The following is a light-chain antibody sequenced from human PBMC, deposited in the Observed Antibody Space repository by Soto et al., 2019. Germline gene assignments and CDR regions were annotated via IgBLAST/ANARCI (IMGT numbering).Light chain of an antibody. CDR1: QGIRTY. CDR3: LQVDVYPWT. CDR2: SAS. V-gene: IGKV1-9*01. J-gene: IGKJ1*01. Sequence: IHLTQSPSSLSASVGDRVTITCRASQGIRTYLAWYQQKPGKAPKLLIYSASTLQSGVPSRFSGSGSGTDFPLTIGSLQPEDFATYYCLQVDVYPWTFGKGNKVEI.